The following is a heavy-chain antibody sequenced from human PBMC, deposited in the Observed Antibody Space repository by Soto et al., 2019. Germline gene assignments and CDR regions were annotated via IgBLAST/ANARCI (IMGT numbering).Heavy chain of an antibody. J-gene: IGHJ6*02. CDR1: GFTFSSYG. Sequence: QVQLVESGGGVVQPGRSLRLSCAASGFTFSSYGMHWVRQAPGKGLEWVAVISYDGSNKYYADSVKGRFTISRDNSKNTLYLQMNSRRAEDTAVYYCANTGYWGSSSTQHLRYDYYGMDVWGQGTTVTVS. V-gene: IGHV3-30*18. CDR3: ANTGYWGSSSTQHLRYDYYGMDV. D-gene: IGHD3-16*01. CDR2: ISYDGSNK.